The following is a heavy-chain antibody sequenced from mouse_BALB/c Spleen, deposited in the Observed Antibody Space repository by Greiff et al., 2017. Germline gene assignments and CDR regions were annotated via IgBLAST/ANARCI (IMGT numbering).Heavy chain of an antibody. Sequence: VQLQQSGAELVKPGAPVKLSCKASGYTFTSYWMNWVKQRPGRGLEWIGRIDPSDSETHYNQKFKDKATLTVDKSSSTAYIQLSSLTSEDSAVYYCARRLGQRNAMDYWGQGTSVTVSS. CDR3: ARRLGQRNAMDY. V-gene: IGHV1-69*02. CDR2: IDPSDSET. J-gene: IGHJ4*01. D-gene: IGHD3-3*01. CDR1: GYTFTSYW.